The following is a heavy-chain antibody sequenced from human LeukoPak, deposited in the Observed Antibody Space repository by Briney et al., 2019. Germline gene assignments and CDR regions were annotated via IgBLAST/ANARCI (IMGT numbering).Heavy chain of an antibody. J-gene: IGHJ3*02. V-gene: IGHV4-39*07. D-gene: IGHD4-17*01. CDR1: GGSISSSSYY. Sequence: SETLSLTCTVSGGSISSSSYYWGWIRQPPGKGLEWIGSIYYSGSTCYNPSLKSRVTISVDTSKNQFSLKLSSVTAADTAVYYCARELGDELTTELGAFDIWGQGTMVTVSS. CDR3: ARELGDELTTELGAFDI. CDR2: IYYSGST.